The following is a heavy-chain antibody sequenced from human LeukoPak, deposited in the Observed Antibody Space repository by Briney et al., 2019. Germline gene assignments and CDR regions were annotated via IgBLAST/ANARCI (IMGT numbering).Heavy chain of an antibody. V-gene: IGHV3-7*01. Sequence: PGGSLRLSCAGSGFTFSSYWMSWVRQAPGKGLEWVANIKQDGSEKNYGDSVKGRFTISRDNAKNSLYLQMNSLRAEDTAVYFCARAPSYSSGRRYFDYWGQGTLVTVSS. J-gene: IGHJ4*02. CDR1: GFTFSSYW. D-gene: IGHD6-19*01. CDR2: IKQDGSEK. CDR3: ARAPSYSSGRRYFDY.